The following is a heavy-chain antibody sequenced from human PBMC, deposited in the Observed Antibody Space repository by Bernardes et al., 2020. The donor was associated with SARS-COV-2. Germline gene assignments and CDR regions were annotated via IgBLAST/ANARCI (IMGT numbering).Heavy chain of an antibody. J-gene: IGHJ5*02. CDR2: IRGSGGST. CDR1: GFTFSRYA. Sequence: GGSLRLSCAASGFTFSRYAMSWVRQAPGKGLEWVSAIRGSGGSTYYADSVKGRFTISRDNSKNTLYLQMNSLRAEDTAVYYCAKDRVTYSSSWYEGFDPWGQGTLVTVSS. CDR3: AKDRVTYSSSWYEGFDP. V-gene: IGHV3-23*01. D-gene: IGHD6-13*01.